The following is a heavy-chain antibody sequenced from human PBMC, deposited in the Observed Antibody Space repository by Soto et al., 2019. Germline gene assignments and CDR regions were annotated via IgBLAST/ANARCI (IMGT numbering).Heavy chain of an antibody. J-gene: IGHJ6*02. CDR1: GYTFTSYA. Sequence: QVQLVQSGAEEKKPGASVKVSCKASGYTFTSYAMHWVRQAPGQRLEWMGWINAGNGTTKYSQKFQGRVTITRDTSASTAYMALSSLRPEDTAVYYCARDPRHYGMDVWGQGTTVTVSS. CDR3: ARDPRHYGMDV. CDR2: INAGNGTT. V-gene: IGHV1-3*05.